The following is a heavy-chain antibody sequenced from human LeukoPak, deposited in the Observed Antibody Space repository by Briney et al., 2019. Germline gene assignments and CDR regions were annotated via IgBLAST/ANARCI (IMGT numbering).Heavy chain of an antibody. Sequence: GASVKVSCKASGYTFTGYYMHWVRQAPGQGLEWMGWINPNSGGTNYAQKFQGRVTMTRDTSISTAYMELSRLRSDDTAVYYCARSSRFWSGPYMDVWGKGTTVTVSS. V-gene: IGHV1-2*02. CDR2: INPNSGGT. J-gene: IGHJ6*03. CDR1: GYTFTGYY. D-gene: IGHD3-3*01. CDR3: ARSSRFWSGPYMDV.